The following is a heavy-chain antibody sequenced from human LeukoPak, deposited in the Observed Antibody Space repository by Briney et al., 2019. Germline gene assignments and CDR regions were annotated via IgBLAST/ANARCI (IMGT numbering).Heavy chain of an antibody. CDR1: GFTFNSYA. CDR2: ISINGGST. CDR3: VKAWYIDY. Sequence: PGGSLRLSCSASGFTFNSYAMHWVRQAPGKGLEYVSGISINGGSTYYADSVKGRFTTSRDNSKNTLYLQMSSLRAEDTAVYYCVKAWYIDYWGQGTLVTVSS. V-gene: IGHV3-64D*06. J-gene: IGHJ4*02.